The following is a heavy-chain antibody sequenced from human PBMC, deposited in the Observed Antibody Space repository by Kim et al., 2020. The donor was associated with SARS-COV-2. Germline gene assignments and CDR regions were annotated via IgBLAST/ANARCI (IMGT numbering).Heavy chain of an antibody. Sequence: SVKVSCKASGDTFSSYAISWVRQAPGQGLEWMGGIISHFGKPDYAQRFQGRVTMTADESTSTAYMELSSLRSEDTAVYYCASHPGARQYYHGMDVWGRG. V-gene: IGHV1-69*13. CDR2: IISHFGKP. CDR1: GDTFSSYA. CDR3: ASHPGARQYYHGMDV. D-gene: IGHD4-4*01. J-gene: IGHJ6*02.